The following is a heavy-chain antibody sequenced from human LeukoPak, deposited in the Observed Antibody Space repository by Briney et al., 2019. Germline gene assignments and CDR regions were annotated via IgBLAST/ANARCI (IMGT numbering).Heavy chain of an antibody. CDR2: MYTSGST. J-gene: IGHJ6*03. CDR1: GGSISSGSYY. V-gene: IGHV4-61*02. CDR3: ARTPGSAYYPYYYMDV. Sequence: SETLSLTCTVSGGSISSGSYYWSWIRQPAGKGLEWIGRMYTSGSTNYNPSLKSRVTISVDTSKNQFSLNLNSVTAADTAEYFCARTPGSAYYPYYYMDVWGKGTTVTVSS. D-gene: IGHD6-19*01.